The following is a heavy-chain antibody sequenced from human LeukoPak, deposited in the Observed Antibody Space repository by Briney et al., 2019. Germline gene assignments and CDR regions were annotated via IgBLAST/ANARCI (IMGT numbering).Heavy chain of an antibody. Sequence: PGGSLRLSCAASGFTFSSYSMNWVRQAPGKGLEWVSSMGHTGDTYYLDSVKGRFSLSRDVSKSMVSLQMSTLRVDDTAVYFCAKATPYGTTWVGGFDLWGQGTMVTVSS. CDR1: GFTFSSYS. CDR3: AKATPYGTTWVGGFDL. D-gene: IGHD1-14*01. J-gene: IGHJ3*01. V-gene: IGHV3-23*01. CDR2: MGHTGDT.